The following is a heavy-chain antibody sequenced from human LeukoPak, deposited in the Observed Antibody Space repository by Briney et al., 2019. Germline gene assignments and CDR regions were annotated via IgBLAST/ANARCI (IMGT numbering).Heavy chain of an antibody. CDR3: ARLGPAAILGPNWFDP. V-gene: IGHV5-10-1*01. J-gene: IGHJ5*02. Sequence: PGESLKTSCEGSGYSFTSYWISWVRQMPGKGLEWMGRIDPSDSYTNYSPSFQGHVTISADKSISTAYLQWSSLKASDTAMYYCARLGPAAILGPNWFDPWGQGTLVTVSS. CDR1: GYSFTSYW. CDR2: IDPSDSYT. D-gene: IGHD2-2*01.